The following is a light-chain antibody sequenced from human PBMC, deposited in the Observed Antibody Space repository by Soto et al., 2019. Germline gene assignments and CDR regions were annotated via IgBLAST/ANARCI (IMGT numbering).Light chain of an antibody. CDR3: QSYDSSLSGWV. Sequence: QLVLTQPPSVSGAPGQRVTISCTGSTSNIGAIYDVHWYQQLPGTAPKLLIYGNSNRPSGVPDRFSGSKSGTSASLAITGLRAEDEADYYCQSYDSSLSGWVFGGGTKVTVL. V-gene: IGLV1-40*01. CDR2: GNS. CDR1: TSNIGAIYD. J-gene: IGLJ3*02.